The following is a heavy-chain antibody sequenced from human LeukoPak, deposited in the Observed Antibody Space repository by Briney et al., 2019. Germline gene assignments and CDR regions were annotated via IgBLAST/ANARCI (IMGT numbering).Heavy chain of an antibody. J-gene: IGHJ4*02. Sequence: GGSLRLSCAASGFRVSSNYMSWVRQAPGKGLEWVSVSYSGGSTYYADSVKGRFTISRDKSKKSLYLQMISAGDTAVYSYDSARDKRGDSSGYYHFDYWGRGTLVTVSS. V-gene: IGHV3-53*01. D-gene: IGHD3-22*01. CDR1: GFRVSSNY. CDR2: SYSGGST. CDR3: ARDKRGDSSGYYHFDY.